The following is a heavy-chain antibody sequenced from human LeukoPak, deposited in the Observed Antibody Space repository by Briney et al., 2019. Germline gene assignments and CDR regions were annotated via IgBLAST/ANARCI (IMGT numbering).Heavy chain of an antibody. CDR3: ATDGSEFNYDS. Sequence: GGSLRLSCAASGLMFSRYRMHWVRQAPGKGLEFVSAISGNGERTDYASSVRGRFTISRDNSKNTLYLQMGSLRTEDTVIYYCATDGSEFNYDSWGQGTQVTVSS. D-gene: IGHD2/OR15-2a*01. J-gene: IGHJ4*02. CDR1: GLMFSRYR. V-gene: IGHV3-64*01. CDR2: ISGNGERT.